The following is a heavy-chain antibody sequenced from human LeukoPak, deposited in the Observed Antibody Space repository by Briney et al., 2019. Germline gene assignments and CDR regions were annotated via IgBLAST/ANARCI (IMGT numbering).Heavy chain of an antibody. D-gene: IGHD1-1*01. CDR1: GGSISSSSYY. CDR2: IYYSGST. J-gene: IGHJ4*02. CDR3: ARLERGRSYYFDY. V-gene: IGHV4-39*01. Sequence: PSETLSLTCTVSGGSISSSSYYWGWIRQPPGKGLEWIGSIYYSGSTYYNPSLKSRVTISVDTSKNQFSLKLSSVTAADTAVYYCARLERGRSYYFDYWGQGTLVTVSS.